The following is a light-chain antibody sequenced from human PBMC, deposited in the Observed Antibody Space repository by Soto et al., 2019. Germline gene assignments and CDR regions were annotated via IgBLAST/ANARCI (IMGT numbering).Light chain of an antibody. CDR1: QSINNW. CDR2: DAS. V-gene: IGKV1-5*01. Sequence: DIQMTQSPSTLSASLGDRVTITCRASQSINNWLAWYQQKPGKAPKFLIYDASNLESGVPSRFSGSASGTEFTLTISSLQPDDFATYYCQQYNSYSWTFGQGTKVDI. J-gene: IGKJ1*01. CDR3: QQYNSYSWT.